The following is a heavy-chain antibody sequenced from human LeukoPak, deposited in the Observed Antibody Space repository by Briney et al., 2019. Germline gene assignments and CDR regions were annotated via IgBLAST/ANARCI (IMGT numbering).Heavy chain of an antibody. D-gene: IGHD5-18*01. Sequence: GRSLRLSCAAAGFTFSSYAMHWVRQAPGKGLEWGAVISYDGSNKYYADSVKGRFTISRDNSKNTLYLQMNSLRAEDTAVYYCARVRRYSQSYYFDYWGQGTLVTVSS. CDR1: GFTFSSYA. J-gene: IGHJ4*02. CDR3: ARVRRYSQSYYFDY. V-gene: IGHV3-30*01. CDR2: ISYDGSNK.